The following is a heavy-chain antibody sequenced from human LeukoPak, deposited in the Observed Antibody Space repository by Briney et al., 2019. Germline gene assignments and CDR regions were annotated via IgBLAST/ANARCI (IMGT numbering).Heavy chain of an antibody. D-gene: IGHD6-6*01. CDR1: GFTFSSYG. Sequence: GGSLRLSCAASGFTFSSYGMHWVRQAPGKGLEWVAVISYDGSNKYYADPVKGRFTISRDNSKNTLYLQMNSLRAEDTAVYYCAKEHSSSSRFDYWGQGTLVTVSS. V-gene: IGHV3-30*18. CDR2: ISYDGSNK. J-gene: IGHJ4*02. CDR3: AKEHSSSSRFDY.